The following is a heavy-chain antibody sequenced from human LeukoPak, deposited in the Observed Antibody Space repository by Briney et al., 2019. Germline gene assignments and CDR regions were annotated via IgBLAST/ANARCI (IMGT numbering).Heavy chain of an antibody. V-gene: IGHV3-30-3*01. D-gene: IGHD5-24*01. Sequence: PGGSLRLSCAASGFTFSSSAMSWVRQAPGKGLEWVAVISYDGSNKYYADSVKGRFTISRDNSKNTLYLQMNSLRAEDTAVYYCAREGAEMATINYFDYWGQGTLVTVSS. CDR3: AREGAEMATINYFDY. CDR1: GFTFSSSA. J-gene: IGHJ4*02. CDR2: ISYDGSNK.